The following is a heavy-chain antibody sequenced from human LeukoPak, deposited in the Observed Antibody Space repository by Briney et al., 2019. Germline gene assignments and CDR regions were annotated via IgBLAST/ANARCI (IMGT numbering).Heavy chain of an antibody. CDR1: GGSLSSGDYY. D-gene: IGHD3-9*01. V-gene: IGHV4-30-4*01. Sequence: SQTLSLTCTVSGGSLSSGDYYWSWIRQPPGKGLEWIGYIYYSGSTYYNPSLKSRVTISVDTSKNQFSLKLSSVTAADTAVYYCARHNYDILTGDPINWFGPWGQGTLVTVSS. CDR2: IYYSGST. J-gene: IGHJ5*02. CDR3: ARHNYDILTGDPINWFGP.